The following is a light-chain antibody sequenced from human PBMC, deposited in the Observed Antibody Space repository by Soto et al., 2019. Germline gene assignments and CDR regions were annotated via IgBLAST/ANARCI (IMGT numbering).Light chain of an antibody. Sequence: RVMTQSPVTLSVSPGERATLSCRASQRITSNLAWYKQKPGRAPRLRIHGASTRATGIPARFSGSGSGTEVSRAISSLQAEDFADYYCQQYNNWHLTCGGGTKVEIK. J-gene: IGKJ4*02. CDR1: QRITSN. CDR2: GAS. V-gene: IGKV3-15*01. CDR3: QQYNNWHLT.